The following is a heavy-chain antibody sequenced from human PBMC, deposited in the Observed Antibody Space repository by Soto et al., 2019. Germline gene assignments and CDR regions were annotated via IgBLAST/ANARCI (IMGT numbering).Heavy chain of an antibody. J-gene: IGHJ4*02. V-gene: IGHV3-23*01. CDR2: ISGSGDGT. CDR3: AGPGYSSQDY. D-gene: IGHD5-18*01. CDR1: GFTFSSFA. Sequence: GSLRLSCAASGFTFSSFALSWVRQAPGKGLEWVSAISGSGDGTDYADSVKGRFTISRDNSKNTLYLQMNSLRAEDTAVYHCAGPGYSSQDYWGQGALVTVSS.